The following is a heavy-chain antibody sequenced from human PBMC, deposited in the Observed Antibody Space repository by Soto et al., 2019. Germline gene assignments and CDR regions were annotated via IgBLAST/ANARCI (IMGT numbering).Heavy chain of an antibody. Sequence: SVKVSCKASGGTFSSYAISWVRQAPGQGLEWMGGIIPIFGTANYAQKFQGRVTITADESTSTAYMELSSLRSEDTAVYYCARDGGDYSXSNRNGMDVWGQGTTVTVSS. J-gene: IGHJ6*02. D-gene: IGHD4-4*01. V-gene: IGHV1-69*13. CDR1: GGTFSSYA. CDR3: ARDGGDYSXSNRNGMDV. CDR2: IIPIFGTA.